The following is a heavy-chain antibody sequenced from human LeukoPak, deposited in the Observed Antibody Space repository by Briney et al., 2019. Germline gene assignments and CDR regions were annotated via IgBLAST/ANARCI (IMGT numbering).Heavy chain of an antibody. D-gene: IGHD5-18*01. CDR2: ISSSSSYI. CDR3: ARVGYVDTAMATDY. J-gene: IGHJ4*02. V-gene: IGHV3-21*01. Sequence: GRSLRLSCAASGFTFSSYSMNWVRQAPGKGLEWVSSISSSSSYIYYADSVKGRFTISRDNAKNSLYLQMNSLRAEDTAVYYCARVGYVDTAMATDYWGQGTLVTVSS. CDR1: GFTFSSYS.